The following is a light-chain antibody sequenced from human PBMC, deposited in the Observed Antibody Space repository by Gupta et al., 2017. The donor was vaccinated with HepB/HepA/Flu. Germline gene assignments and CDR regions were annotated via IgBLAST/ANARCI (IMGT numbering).Light chain of an antibody. V-gene: IGKV1-33*01. CDR2: DAS. CDR3: QQYDNLCS. Sequence: DIQMTQSPSSLSASVGDRVTITYQASQDISNYLNWYQQKPGKAPKLLIYDASNLETGVPSRLSGSGSGTDFTFTISSLQPEDIATYYCQQYDNLCSFGQGTKLEIK. J-gene: IGKJ2*04. CDR1: QDISNY.